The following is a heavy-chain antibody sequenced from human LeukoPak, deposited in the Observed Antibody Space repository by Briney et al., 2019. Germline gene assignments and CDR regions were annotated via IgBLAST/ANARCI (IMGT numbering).Heavy chain of an antibody. Sequence: ASVKVSCKASGYTYPSYDINWVRQATAQGLEWMGWMNPNSGNPTYAQQYQGRVTMTRNTSISTAYMELSSLRSEDAAVYYMATSYYHGLGSQTVYYYYGMDVWGQGTTVTVSS. D-gene: IGHD3-10*01. J-gene: IGHJ6*02. CDR1: GYTYPSYD. CDR3: ATSYYHGLGSQTVYYYYGMDV. V-gene: IGHV1-8*01. CDR2: MNPNSGNP.